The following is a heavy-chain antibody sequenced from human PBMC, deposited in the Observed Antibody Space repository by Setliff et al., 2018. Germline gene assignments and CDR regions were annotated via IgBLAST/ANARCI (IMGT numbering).Heavy chain of an antibody. J-gene: IGHJ5*01. Sequence: SETLSLTCAVYGASFSGTSCSWIRQSPGKGLEWIGEINHTGSPNWIGEINHSGSPNYNPSLKSRVTMSVDTSKNQFSLKLTSVTAADTAVYYCRVWVDMIEVDSWAQGTLVTVSS. CDR1: GASFSGTS. CDR2: INHSGSP. D-gene: IGHD3-22*01. CDR3: RVWVDMIEVDS. V-gene: IGHV4-34*01.